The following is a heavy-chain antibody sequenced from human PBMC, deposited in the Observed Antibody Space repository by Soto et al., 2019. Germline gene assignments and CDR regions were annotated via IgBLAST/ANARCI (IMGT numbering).Heavy chain of an antibody. CDR1: GGSFSGYY. D-gene: IGHD6-6*01. Sequence: PSETLSLTCAVYGGSFSGYYWSWIRQPPGKGLEWIGEINHSGSTNYNPSLKSRVTISVDTSKNQFSLKLSSVTAADTAVYYCARGLKYSSSRRWFDPWGQGTLVTVSS. J-gene: IGHJ5*02. V-gene: IGHV4-34*01. CDR2: INHSGST. CDR3: ARGLKYSSSRRWFDP.